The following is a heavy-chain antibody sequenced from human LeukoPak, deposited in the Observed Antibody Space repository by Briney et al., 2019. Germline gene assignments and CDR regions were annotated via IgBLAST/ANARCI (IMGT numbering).Heavy chain of an antibody. CDR1: GYTFTSYY. Sequence: ASVKVSCKASGYTFTSYYIHWVRQAPGQGLEWMGIINPSGGSTGYAQKFQGRVTMTRDTSTSTVYMELSSLRSEDTAVYYCARASRAGGFDYWGLGTLVTVSS. J-gene: IGHJ4*02. V-gene: IGHV1-46*01. CDR2: INPSGGST. D-gene: IGHD6-13*01. CDR3: ARASRAGGFDY.